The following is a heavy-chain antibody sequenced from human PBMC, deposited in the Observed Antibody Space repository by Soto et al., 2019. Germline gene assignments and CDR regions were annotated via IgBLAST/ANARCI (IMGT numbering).Heavy chain of an antibody. CDR1: GYTFTSYG. Sequence: QVQLVQSGAEVKKPGASVKVSCKASGYTFTSYGISWVRQAPGQGLEWMGWIGAYNGNTNYAQKLQGRVTMTTDTSTSTAYMELRSLRSDDTAVYYCARDLTSIPAANYYYGMDVWGQGTTVTVSS. CDR2: IGAYNGNT. D-gene: IGHD2-2*01. CDR3: ARDLTSIPAANYYYGMDV. V-gene: IGHV1-18*01. J-gene: IGHJ6*02.